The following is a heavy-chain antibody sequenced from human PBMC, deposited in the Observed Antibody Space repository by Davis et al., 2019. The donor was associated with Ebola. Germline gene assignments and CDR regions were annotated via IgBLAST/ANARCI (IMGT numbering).Heavy chain of an antibody. J-gene: IGHJ4*02. CDR1: GGSFSGYY. D-gene: IGHD4/OR15-4a*01. V-gene: IGHV4-34*01. CDR2: INHSGST. Sequence: MPSETLSLTCAVYGGSFSGYYWSWIRQPPGKGLEWIGEINHSGSTNYNPSLKNRVTISVTTSKNQFSLGLNSVTAADTALYYCASDYGSGFFDYWGQGTLVTVSS. CDR3: ASDYGSGFFDY.